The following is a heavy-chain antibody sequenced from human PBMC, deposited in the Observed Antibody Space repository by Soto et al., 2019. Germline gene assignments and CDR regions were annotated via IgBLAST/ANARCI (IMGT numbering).Heavy chain of an antibody. Sequence: QVQLQESGPGLVKPSQTLSLTCTVSGGSISSGGYYWSWIRQHPGKGLEWIGYIYYSGSTYYNPSLTSRVTIAVDTSKNQFSLKLSSVTAADTAVYYCARGGYCSGGSCYEDAFDIWGQWTMVTVSS. J-gene: IGHJ3*02. D-gene: IGHD2-15*01. V-gene: IGHV4-31*03. CDR1: GGSISSGGYY. CDR2: IYYSGST. CDR3: ARGGYCSGGSCYEDAFDI.